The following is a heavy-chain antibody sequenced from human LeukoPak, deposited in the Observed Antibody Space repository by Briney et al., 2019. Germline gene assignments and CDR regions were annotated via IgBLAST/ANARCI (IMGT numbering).Heavy chain of an antibody. V-gene: IGHV3-30-3*01. CDR1: EFTFSNYA. J-gene: IGHJ2*01. CDR2: ISYDGNTI. Sequence: GGSLRLSCAASEFTFSNYALHWVRQAPGKGLQWVAVISYDGNTIHYADSVKGRFIISRDNAKNSLYLQMTGLRVEDTAMYFCARDLGDIVLEPPSIHFDLWGRGTLVTVSS. D-gene: IGHD3-16*01. CDR3: ARDLGDIVLEPPSIHFDL.